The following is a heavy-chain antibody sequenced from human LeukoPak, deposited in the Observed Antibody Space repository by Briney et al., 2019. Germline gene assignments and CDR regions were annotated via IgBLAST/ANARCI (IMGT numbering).Heavy chain of an antibody. CDR3: AREGRLLWFGELFPFDY. V-gene: IGHV7-4-1*02. D-gene: IGHD3-10*01. CDR1: GYTFTSYA. CDR2: INTNTGNP. J-gene: IGHJ4*02. Sequence: ASVKVSCKASGYTFTSYAMNWVRQAPGQGLEWMGWINTNTGNPTYAQGFTGRFVFSLDTSVSTAYLQISSLKAEDTAVYYCAREGRLLWFGELFPFDYWGQGTLVTVST.